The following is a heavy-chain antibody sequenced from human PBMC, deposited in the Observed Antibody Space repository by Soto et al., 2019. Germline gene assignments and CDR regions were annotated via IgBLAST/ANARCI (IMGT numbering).Heavy chain of an antibody. Sequence: ETLSLTCAVSGYSITNGYYWGWIRQPPGKGLEWIGSIYHSGNTYYNPSLKSRVTLSIDTSKNQFSLKLRSVTAADTAMYYCARVKLAGRGSFHDWGQGTLVTVSS. V-gene: IGHV4-38-2*01. CDR3: ARVKLAGRGSFHD. J-gene: IGHJ4*02. D-gene: IGHD3-3*02. CDR1: GYSITNGYY. CDR2: IYHSGNT.